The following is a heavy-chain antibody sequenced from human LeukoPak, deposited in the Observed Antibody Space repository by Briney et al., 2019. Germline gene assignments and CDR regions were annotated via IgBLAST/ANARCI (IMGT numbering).Heavy chain of an antibody. CDR3: ARLYCSSTSCPKGAFDP. CDR2: IHYSGSA. J-gene: IGHJ5*02. D-gene: IGHD2-2*01. V-gene: IGHV4-34*01. Sequence: SETLSLTCAVYGGSFSGYYWTWIRQPPGKGLEWIGEIHYSGSATYNPSLKSRVTISVDTSKNQFSLKLSSVTAADTAVYYCARLYCSSTSCPKGAFDPWGQGTLVTVSS. CDR1: GGSFSGYY.